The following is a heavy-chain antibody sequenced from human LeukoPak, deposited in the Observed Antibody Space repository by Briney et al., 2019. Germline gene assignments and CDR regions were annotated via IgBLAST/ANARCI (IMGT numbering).Heavy chain of an antibody. CDR3: ARPAGWFGELLQEDYFDY. J-gene: IGHJ4*02. CDR2: IYPGDSDT. V-gene: IGHV5-51*03. D-gene: IGHD3-10*01. CDR1: GYSFTSYW. Sequence: GESLKISCKGSGYSFTSYWIGWVRQMPGKGLEWMGIIYPGDSDTRYSPSFQGQVTISADKSISTAYLQWSSLKASDAAMYYCARPAGWFGELLQEDYFDYWGQGTLVTVSS.